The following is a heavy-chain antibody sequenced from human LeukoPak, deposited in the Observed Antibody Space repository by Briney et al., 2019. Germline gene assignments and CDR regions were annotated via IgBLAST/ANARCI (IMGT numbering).Heavy chain of an antibody. D-gene: IGHD6-6*01. CDR2: IYYSGST. J-gene: IGHJ4*02. V-gene: IGHV4-30-4*01. Sequence: TSETLSLTCTVSGASINSGDYFWSWIRQPPGKGLEWIGYIYYSGSTYYNPSLKSRITISVDMFKNQFSLKLNSVTAADTAVYYCALWGIAARRGLDFWGQGTLVTVSS. CDR3: ALWGIAARRGLDF. CDR1: GASINSGDYF.